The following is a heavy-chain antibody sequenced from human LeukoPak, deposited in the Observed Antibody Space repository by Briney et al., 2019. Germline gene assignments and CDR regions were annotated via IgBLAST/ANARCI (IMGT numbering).Heavy chain of an antibody. Sequence: ASVKVSCKASGYTFTGYYMHWVRQAPGQGLEWMGWINPNIGGTNYAQKFQGRVTMTRDTSISTAYMELSRLRSDDTAVYYCARTQYHDILTGYPYGMDVWGQGTTVTVSS. CDR2: INPNIGGT. CDR1: GYTFTGYY. V-gene: IGHV1-2*02. D-gene: IGHD3-9*01. CDR3: ARTQYHDILTGYPYGMDV. J-gene: IGHJ6*02.